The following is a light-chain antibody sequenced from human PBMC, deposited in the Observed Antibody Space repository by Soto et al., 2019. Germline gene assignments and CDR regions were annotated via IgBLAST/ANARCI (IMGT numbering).Light chain of an antibody. CDR1: SRDVGNYNL. J-gene: IGLJ1*01. CDR3: SSYAGTAYV. Sequence: QSALTQPASVSGSPGQSITISCTGTSRDVGNYNLVSWYQHHPGKVPKLLIYEASKRPSGVSNRFSGSKSANTASLTISGLQAEDEADYYCSSYAGTAYVFGTGTKLTVL. V-gene: IGLV2-23*01. CDR2: EAS.